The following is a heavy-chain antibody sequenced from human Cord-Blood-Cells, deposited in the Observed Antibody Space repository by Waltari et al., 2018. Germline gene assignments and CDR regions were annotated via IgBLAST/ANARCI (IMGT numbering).Heavy chain of an antibody. CDR2: IYYSGST. CDR1: GGSISSSSYY. J-gene: IGHJ4*02. CDR3: ARHVRGIAVAGKKTFDY. D-gene: IGHD6-19*01. Sequence: QLQLQESCPGLVKPSATLSLTCTVSGGSISSSSYYWGWIRQPPGKGLEWIGSIYYSGSTYYNPSLKSRVTISVDTSKNQFSLKLSSVTAADTAVYYCARHVRGIAVAGKKTFDYWGQGTLVTVSS. V-gene: IGHV4-39*01.